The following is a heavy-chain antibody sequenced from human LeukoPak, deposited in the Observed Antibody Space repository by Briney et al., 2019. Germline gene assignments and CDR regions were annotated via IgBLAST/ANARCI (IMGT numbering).Heavy chain of an antibody. D-gene: IGHD2-15*01. J-gene: IGHJ4*02. CDR2: IKQDGNAK. Sequence: GGSLRLSCAASGFTFSRDWMSWVRQAPGRGLEWVANIKQDGNAKYYVDSVKGRFTVSRDNAKNSLYLQMNSLRAEDTAVYYCAREAVSCSSGICYAFDFWGQGTLVTVSS. CDR1: GFTFSRDW. V-gene: IGHV3-7*05. CDR3: AREAVSCSSGICYAFDF.